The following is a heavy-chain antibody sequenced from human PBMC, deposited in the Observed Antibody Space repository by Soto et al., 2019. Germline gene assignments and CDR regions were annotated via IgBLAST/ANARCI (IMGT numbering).Heavy chain of an antibody. D-gene: IGHD6-13*01. J-gene: IGHJ5*02. CDR3: AKRGHSTSWYWFDP. CDR1: GITFSNNA. CDR2: ISASGTST. Sequence: EVQLSESGGGLVQPGGSLRLSCAASGITFSNNAMSWVRQAPGKGLEWVSSISASGTSTYYADSVTGRFTISRDISNNTLYLQMNCLRADDTAVYYCAKRGHSTSWYWFDPWGQGTLVTVSS. V-gene: IGHV3-23*01.